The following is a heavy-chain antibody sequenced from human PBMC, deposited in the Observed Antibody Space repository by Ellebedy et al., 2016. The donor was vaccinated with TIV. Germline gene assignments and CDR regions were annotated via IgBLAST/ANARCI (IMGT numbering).Heavy chain of an antibody. CDR2: ISGDGGST. CDR3: AKDTGGGDGYSHWYFDL. D-gene: IGHD5-24*01. V-gene: IGHV3-43*02. CDR1: GFTFDDYA. Sequence: PGGSLRLSCAASGFTFDDYAMHWVRQAPGKGLEWVSLISGDGGSTYYADSVKGRFTISRDNSKNSLYLQMNSLRTEDTALYYCAKDTGGGDGYSHWYFDLWGRGTLVTVSS. J-gene: IGHJ2*01.